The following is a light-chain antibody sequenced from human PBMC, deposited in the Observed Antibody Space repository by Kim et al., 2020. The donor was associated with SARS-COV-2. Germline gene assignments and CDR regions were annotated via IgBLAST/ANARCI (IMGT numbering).Light chain of an antibody. V-gene: IGKV1-NL1*01. Sequence: LSASIGDRVTITCRASQGISNSLAWYQQKPGKAPRLLLSAASRLESGVPSRFSGGGFGADYTLTISSLQPEDFASYYCQQYYGMPTFGQGTKLEIK. CDR1: QGISNS. CDR2: AAS. CDR3: QQYYGMPT. J-gene: IGKJ2*01.